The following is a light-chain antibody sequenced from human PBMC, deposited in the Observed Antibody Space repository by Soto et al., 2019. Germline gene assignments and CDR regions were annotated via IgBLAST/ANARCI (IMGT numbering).Light chain of an antibody. CDR3: QQYGSSPLFT. CDR1: QSVSSSY. V-gene: IGKV3-20*01. CDR2: GAS. Sequence: EIVLTQSPGTLSLSPGERATLSCSASQSVSSSYLAWYQQKPGQAPRLLIYGASSRATGIPDRFSGSGSGTDFTLTISILEPEDFAVYYCQQYGSSPLFTFGPGTKVDIK. J-gene: IGKJ3*01.